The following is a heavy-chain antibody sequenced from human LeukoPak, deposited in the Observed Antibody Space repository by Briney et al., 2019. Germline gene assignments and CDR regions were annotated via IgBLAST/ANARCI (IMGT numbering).Heavy chain of an antibody. CDR2: IWYDGSDK. V-gene: IGHV3-33*01. CDR3: ARDITSHYFDY. J-gene: IGHJ4*02. Sequence: GGSLRLSCSASGFTFTRQGMHWVRQAPGKGLEWVAVIWYDGSDKYYTDSVKGRFTISRDNSRNTLYLQMNSLRVEDTAIYYCARDITSHYFDYCGQGALVTVSS. CDR1: GFTFTRQG. D-gene: IGHD1-14*01.